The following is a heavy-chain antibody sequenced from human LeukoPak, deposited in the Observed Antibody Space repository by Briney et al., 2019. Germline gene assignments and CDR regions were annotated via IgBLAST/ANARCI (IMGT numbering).Heavy chain of an antibody. CDR2: IRYDGSNK. D-gene: IGHD2-2*02. Sequence: GGSLRPSCAASGFTFSSYGMHWVRQAPGKGLEWVAFIRYDGSNKYYADSVKGRFTISRDNPKNTLYLQMNSLRAEDTAVYYCAKDGTGYCSSTSCYSFDYWGQGTLVTVSS. CDR3: AKDGTGYCSSTSCYSFDY. V-gene: IGHV3-30*02. J-gene: IGHJ4*02. CDR1: GFTFSSYG.